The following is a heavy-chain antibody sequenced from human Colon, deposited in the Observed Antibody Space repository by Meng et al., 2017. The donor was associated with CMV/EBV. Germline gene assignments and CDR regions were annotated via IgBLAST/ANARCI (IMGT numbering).Heavy chain of an antibody. V-gene: IGHV3-21*01. CDR3: ARSGTFGGSYWGWFDP. CDR2: ISSSSSYI. D-gene: IGHD1-26*01. J-gene: IGHJ5*02. Sequence: GFTFSSYTMNWVGQAPGKGLEWVSSISSSSSYINYADPVKGRFTISRDNAKNSLYLQMNSLRAEDTAVYYCARSGTFGGSYWGWFDPWGQGTLVTVSS. CDR1: GFTFSSYT.